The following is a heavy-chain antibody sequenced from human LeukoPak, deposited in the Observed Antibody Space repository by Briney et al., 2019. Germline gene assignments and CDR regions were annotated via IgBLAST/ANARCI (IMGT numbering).Heavy chain of an antibody. D-gene: IGHD2-2*02. CDR3: ARDHCSSTSCYIAYYYGMDV. Sequence: PGGSLRLSCAASGFTFSDYYMSWIRQAPGKGLEWVSYISSSGSTIYYADSVKGRFTISRDNAKNSLYLQMNSLRAEDTAAYYCARDHCSSTSCYIAYYYGMDVWGQGTTVTVSS. CDR1: GFTFSDYY. J-gene: IGHJ6*02. CDR2: ISSSGSTI. V-gene: IGHV3-11*01.